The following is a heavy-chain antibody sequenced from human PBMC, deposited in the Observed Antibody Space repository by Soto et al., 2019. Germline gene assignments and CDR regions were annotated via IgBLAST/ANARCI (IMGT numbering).Heavy chain of an antibody. CDR3: ARAWSGSYEYYFDH. J-gene: IGHJ4*02. CDR1: GGSISSYY. CDR2: IYYSGST. D-gene: IGHD1-26*01. V-gene: IGHV4-59*01. Sequence: PSETLSLTCTVSGGSISSYYWTWIRQPPGKGLEWIGYIYYSGSTNYNPSLKSRVTISVDTSKNQFSLKLSSVTAADTAVYYCARAWSGSYEYYFDHWGQGTLVTVSS.